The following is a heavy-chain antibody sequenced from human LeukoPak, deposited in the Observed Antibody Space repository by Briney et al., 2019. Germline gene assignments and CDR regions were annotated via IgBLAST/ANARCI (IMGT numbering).Heavy chain of an antibody. CDR1: GGSITAYY. CDR3: AREDYYFDS. Sequence: SETLSLTCSVYGGSITAYYWSWIRQPPGKGLEWIGEINHSRGTKYNPSLESRVTILLDASKNEFSLNLNSVTAADTAVYYCAREDYYFDSWGQGTLVTVAS. V-gene: IGHV4-34*01. CDR2: INHSRGT. J-gene: IGHJ4*02.